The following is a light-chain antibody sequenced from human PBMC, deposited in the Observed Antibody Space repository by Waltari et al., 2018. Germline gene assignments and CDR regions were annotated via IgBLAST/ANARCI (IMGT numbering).Light chain of an antibody. V-gene: IGLV2-8*01. CDR3: SSFAGSSQML. CDR1: SSDVGGFDY. Sequence: GTSSDVGGFDYVSWYQQHPGKVPRLMIYEVSKRPSGVPDRFSGSKSGNTASLTVSGLQVEDEADYYCSSFAGSSQMLFGGGTKLTVL. J-gene: IGLJ2*01. CDR2: EVS.